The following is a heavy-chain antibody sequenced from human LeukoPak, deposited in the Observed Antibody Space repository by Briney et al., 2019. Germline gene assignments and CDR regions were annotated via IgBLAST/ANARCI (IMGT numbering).Heavy chain of an antibody. V-gene: IGHV3-48*02. J-gene: IGHJ6*02. Sequence: PGGSLRLSCAASGFTFSSYSMNWVRQAPGKGLEWVSYISSSSSTIYYADSVKGRFTISRDNAKNSLYLQMNSLRDEDTAVYYCAREPIWAVAGPRGTYYYYGMDVWGQGTTVTVSS. CDR3: AREPIWAVAGPRGTYYYYGMDV. CDR2: ISSSSSTI. CDR1: GFTFSSYS. D-gene: IGHD6-19*01.